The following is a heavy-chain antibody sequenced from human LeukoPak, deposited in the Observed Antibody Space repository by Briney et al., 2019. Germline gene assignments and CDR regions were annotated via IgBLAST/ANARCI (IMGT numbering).Heavy chain of an antibody. CDR3: ARRGYSNYVPRGWFDP. CDR2: IYYSGRT. J-gene: IGHJ5*02. V-gene: IGHV4-39*07. D-gene: IGHD4-11*01. Sequence: PSETLSLTCTVSGGAITSSSYYWGWIRQPPGKGLEWIGSIYYSGRTYYNPSLKSRVTMSVDTSKNRFSLKVTYVTAADTDVYYCARRGYSNYVPRGWFDPWGQGTLVTVSS. CDR1: GGAITSSSYY.